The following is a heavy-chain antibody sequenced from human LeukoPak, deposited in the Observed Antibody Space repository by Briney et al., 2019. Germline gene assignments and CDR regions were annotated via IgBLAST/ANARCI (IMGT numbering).Heavy chain of an antibody. Sequence: PGRSLRLSCAASGFTFSSYGMHWVRQAPGKGLEWVAVIWYDGSNKYYADSVKGRFTISRDNSKNTLYLQMNSLRAEDTAVYYCLCYGDYAGFDYWGQGTLVTVSS. CDR2: IWYDGSNK. CDR1: GFTFSSYG. CDR3: LCYGDYAGFDY. V-gene: IGHV3-33*01. J-gene: IGHJ4*02. D-gene: IGHD4-17*01.